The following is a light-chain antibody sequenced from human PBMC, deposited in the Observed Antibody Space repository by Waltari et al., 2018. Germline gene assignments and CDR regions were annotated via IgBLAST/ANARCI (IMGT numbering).Light chain of an antibody. CDR2: DAS. Sequence: GLSQSPGPLSLSRWERATLSCRASQSIKNAYLAWYQQRPGRSPRLLIYDASSRATDIPDRFSGSGSGTDFTLTISSLQAEDFATYYCLQYGSYPWTFGQGTQVEIK. CDR3: LQYGSYPWT. J-gene: IGKJ1*01. CDR1: QSIKNAY. V-gene: IGKV3-20*01.